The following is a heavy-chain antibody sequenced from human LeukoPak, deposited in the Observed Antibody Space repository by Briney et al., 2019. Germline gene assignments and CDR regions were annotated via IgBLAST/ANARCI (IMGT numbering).Heavy chain of an antibody. D-gene: IGHD1-26*01. CDR2: INSDGSST. Sequence: GGSLRLSCAASGFTFSSYWMHWVRQAPGKGLVWVSRINSDGSSTSYADSVKGRFTISRDNAKNTLYLQMNSLRAEDTAVYCCAKGRQKIVGANNWFVPWGQGTLVSVSS. V-gene: IGHV3-74*01. J-gene: IGHJ5*02. CDR3: AKGRQKIVGANNWFVP. CDR1: GFTFSSYW.